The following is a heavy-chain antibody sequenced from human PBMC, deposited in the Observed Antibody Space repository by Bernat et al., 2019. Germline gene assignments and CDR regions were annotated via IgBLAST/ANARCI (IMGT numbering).Heavy chain of an antibody. CDR2: IKQDGSEK. J-gene: IGHJ4*02. CDR3: ARFSLYGDYGVDY. D-gene: IGHD4-17*01. CDR1: GFTFSSYW. Sequence: EVQLVESGGGLVQPGGSLRLSCAASGFTFSSYWMSWVRQAPGKGLEWVANIKQDGSEKYYVDSVKGRFTISRDNAKNSLYLQMNSLRAEDTAVYYCARFSLYGDYGVDYWGQGTLVTVSS. V-gene: IGHV3-7*01.